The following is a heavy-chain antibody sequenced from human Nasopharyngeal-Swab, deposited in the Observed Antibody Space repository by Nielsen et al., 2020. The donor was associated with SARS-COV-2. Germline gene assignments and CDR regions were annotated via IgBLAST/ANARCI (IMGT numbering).Heavy chain of an antibody. Sequence: GGSLRLSCKGSGYIFTSYWIGWVRQMPGKGLEWMGIIYPADSDSRYSLSFQGQVSISVDKSISTAYLQWNTLKASDTAIYYCVRRAFSASYFYFDYWGPGTLVTVSS. V-gene: IGHV5-51*01. CDR3: VRRAFSASYFYFDY. D-gene: IGHD1-26*01. CDR2: IYPADSDS. J-gene: IGHJ4*02. CDR1: GYIFTSYW.